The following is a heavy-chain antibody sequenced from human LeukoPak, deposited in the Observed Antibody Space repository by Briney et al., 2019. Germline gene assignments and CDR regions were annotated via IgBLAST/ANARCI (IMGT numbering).Heavy chain of an antibody. J-gene: IGHJ4*02. V-gene: IGHV4-59*12. CDR1: GGSIRSYY. CDR3: ARGYGTFDF. D-gene: IGHD5-18*01. CDR2: IHDSGST. Sequence: SETLSLTCTVSGGSIRSYYWSWIRQPPGKGLEWIAHIHDSGSTYYNPSLKSRVTMSVDRSKNHFSLKLNSVTAADTAVYYCARGYGTFDFWGQGILVTVSS.